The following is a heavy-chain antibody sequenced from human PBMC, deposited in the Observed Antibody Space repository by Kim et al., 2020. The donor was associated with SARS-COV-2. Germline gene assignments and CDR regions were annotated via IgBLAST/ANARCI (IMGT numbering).Heavy chain of an antibody. Sequence: ASVKVSCKASGYTFTSYDINWVRQATGQGLEWMGWMNPNSGNTGYAQKFQGRVTMTRNTSISTAYMELSSLRSEDTAVYYCARWSVEMATMSDYWGQGTLVTVSS. V-gene: IGHV1-8*01. CDR3: ARWSVEMATMSDY. CDR1: GYTFTSYD. D-gene: IGHD5-12*01. CDR2: MNPNSGNT. J-gene: IGHJ4*02.